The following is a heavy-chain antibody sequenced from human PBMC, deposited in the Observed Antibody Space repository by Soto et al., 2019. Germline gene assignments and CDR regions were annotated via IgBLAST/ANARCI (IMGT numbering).Heavy chain of an antibody. CDR3: ARCHSDSSGPGYLDS. CDR2: VIPMFPKA. V-gene: IGHV1-69*06. CDR1: GGTFISDA. J-gene: IGHJ4*02. Sequence: QVRLVQSEAEVKKAGSSVKVSCKVSGGTFISDAVTWVRQAPGHGLEWMGGVIPMFPKANYAQKFQGRATISADKATSTVYMELHSLKSEDTAVYYCARCHSDSSGPGYLDSWGQGTLVTV. D-gene: IGHD3-22*01.